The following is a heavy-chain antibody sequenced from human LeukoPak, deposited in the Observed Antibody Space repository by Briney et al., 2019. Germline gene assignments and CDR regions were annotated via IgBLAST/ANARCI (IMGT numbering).Heavy chain of an antibody. D-gene: IGHD1-1*01. CDR3: ATVEIDPGYWFDP. V-gene: IGHV1-24*01. Sequence: ASVKVSCKVSGYTLTELSMHWVRQAPGKGLEWMGGFDPEDGETIYAQKFQGRVTMTEDTSTDTAYMELSCLRSEDTAVYCCATVEIDPGYWFDPWGQGTLVTVSS. CDR2: FDPEDGET. J-gene: IGHJ5*02. CDR1: GYTLTELS.